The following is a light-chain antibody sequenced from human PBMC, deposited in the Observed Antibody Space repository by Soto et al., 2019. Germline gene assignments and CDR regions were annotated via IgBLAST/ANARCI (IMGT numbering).Light chain of an antibody. CDR3: SSYTGSNTWV. Sequence: QSVLTQPASVSGSPGQSITISCTGTSSDVGGYNYVSWYQQHPGKAPKLMIYEVTNRPSGVSNRFSGSKSGNTASLTISGLQAEDEADYYCSSYTGSNTWVFGGGTKVTVL. V-gene: IGLV2-14*01. CDR1: SSDVGGYNY. CDR2: EVT. J-gene: IGLJ3*02.